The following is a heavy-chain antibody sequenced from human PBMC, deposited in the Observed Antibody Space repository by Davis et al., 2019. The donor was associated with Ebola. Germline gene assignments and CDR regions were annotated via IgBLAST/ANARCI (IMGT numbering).Heavy chain of an antibody. CDR2: ISGSGGST. J-gene: IGHJ4*02. CDR3: ARVGDSSSWYAGDFDY. CDR1: VITFSSYA. D-gene: IGHD6-13*01. V-gene: IGHV3-23*01. Sequence: GGSLRLSCTDSVITFSSYAMTWVRQAPGKGLEWVSAISGSGGSTYYADSVKGRFTISRDNAKNSLYLQMNSLRAEDTAVYYCARVGDSSSWYAGDFDYWGQGTLVTVSS.